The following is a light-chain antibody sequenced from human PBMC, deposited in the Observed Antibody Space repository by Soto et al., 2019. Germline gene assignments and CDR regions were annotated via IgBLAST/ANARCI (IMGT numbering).Light chain of an antibody. J-gene: IGLJ2*01. V-gene: IGLV7-46*01. CDR2: DTS. Sequence: QTVVTQEPSLTVSPGGTVTLTCGSSTGAVTSGHYPYWFQQNPGRAPRTLIYDTSNKQSWTPARFSGSLLGGKAALTLSGAQPEDEAEYYCLLSYSGARVFGGGTKVTVL. CDR1: TGAVTSGHY. CDR3: LLSYSGARV.